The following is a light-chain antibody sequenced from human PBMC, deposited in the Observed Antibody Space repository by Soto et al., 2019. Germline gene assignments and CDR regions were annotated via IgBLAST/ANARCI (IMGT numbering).Light chain of an antibody. CDR2: WAS. CDR3: QQFYTTPYT. J-gene: IGKJ2*01. CDR1: QSVLYTSNNKNY. Sequence: DIVMTQSPDSLTVSLGETATINCKSSQSVLYTSNNKNYLAWYQQKPGQPPKMVIYWASTRESGVPDRFSGSGSGTDFTLTISSLQAEDVAVYYCQQFYTTPYTFGQGTKLEI. V-gene: IGKV4-1*01.